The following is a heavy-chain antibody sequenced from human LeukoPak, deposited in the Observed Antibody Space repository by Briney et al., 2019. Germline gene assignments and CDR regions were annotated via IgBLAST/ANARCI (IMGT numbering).Heavy chain of an antibody. D-gene: IGHD2-2*02. V-gene: IGHV3-30-3*01. J-gene: IGHJ4*02. CDR3: AREGEDCSSTSCYSGYLDY. Sequence: GGSLRLSCAASGFTFSSYAMHWVRQAPGKGLEWVAVISYDGSNKYYADPVKGRFTISRDNSKNTLYLQMNSLRAEDTAVYYCAREGEDCSSTSCYSGYLDYWGQGTLVTVSS. CDR1: GFTFSSYA. CDR2: ISYDGSNK.